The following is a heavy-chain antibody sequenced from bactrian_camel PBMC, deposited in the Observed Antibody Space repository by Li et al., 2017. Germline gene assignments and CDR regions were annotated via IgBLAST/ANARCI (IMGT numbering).Heavy chain of an antibody. J-gene: IGHJ4*01. CDR3: KGVRLCGDSDIETV. Sequence: HVQLVESGGGSVQPGGSLRLSCDASGYTYSRNCMGWFRQAPGKEREFVSSIDYDGTQKYADSVKGRFTASQGAKNTVYLQMNSLTPEDTGLYRCKGVRLCGDSDIETVWSQGTQVTVS. CDR1: GYTYSRNC. D-gene: IGHD3*01. CDR2: IDYDGTQ. V-gene: IGHV3S53*01.